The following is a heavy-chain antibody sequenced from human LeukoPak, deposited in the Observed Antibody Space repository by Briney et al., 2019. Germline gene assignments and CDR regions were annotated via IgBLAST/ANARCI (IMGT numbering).Heavy chain of an antibody. V-gene: IGHV3-33*01. CDR2: IWYDGSNK. CDR3: ARDTPYYDSSGYTSPYDY. D-gene: IGHD3-22*01. J-gene: IGHJ4*02. CDR1: GFTFSSYG. Sequence: PGGSLRLSCAASGFTFSSYGMHWVRQAPGEGLEWVAVIWYDGSNKYYADSVKGRFTISRDNSKNTLYLQMNSLRAEDTAVYYCARDTPYYDSSGYTSPYDYWGQGTLVTVSS.